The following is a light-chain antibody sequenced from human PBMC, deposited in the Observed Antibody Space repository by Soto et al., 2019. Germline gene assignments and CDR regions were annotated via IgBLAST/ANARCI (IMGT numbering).Light chain of an antibody. CDR2: GAS. V-gene: IGKV3-15*01. CDR3: QQYNNWPPGT. Sequence: IFITQSPVTLSVSPLERSILSCMASQSVSSNLAWFQQKPGQAPRLLIYGASTRATGIPARFSGSGSGTEFTLTISSLQSEDFAVYYCQQYNNWPPGTFGQGTKVDIK. J-gene: IGKJ1*01. CDR1: QSVSSN.